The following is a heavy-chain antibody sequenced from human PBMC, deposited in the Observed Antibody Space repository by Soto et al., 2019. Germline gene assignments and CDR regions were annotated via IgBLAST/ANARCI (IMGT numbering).Heavy chain of an antibody. Sequence: GPGPGPPSETLSLTCAVSGGSFTSNNWWTWVRQPPGQGLEWIGEIYRTGSTNYNPSLKSRVTISLDKSENQFSLKVTSLTAADTAVYYCASRDPGTSVDYWGQGTLVTVSS. CDR2: IYRTGST. J-gene: IGHJ4*02. CDR1: GGSFTSNNW. V-gene: IGHV4-4*02. CDR3: ASRDPGTSVDY. D-gene: IGHD1-7*01.